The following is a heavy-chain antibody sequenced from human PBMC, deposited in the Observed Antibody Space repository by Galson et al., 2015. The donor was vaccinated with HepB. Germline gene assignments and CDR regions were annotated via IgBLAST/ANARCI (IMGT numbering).Heavy chain of an antibody. CDR2: IYHSGST. D-gene: IGHD3-16*02. CDR3: ASRSNYVWGNYRYPLGD. V-gene: IGHV4-4*02. CDR1: GGSISSSNW. J-gene: IGHJ4*02. Sequence: TLSLTCAVSGGSISSSNWWSWVRQPPGKGLEWIGEIYHSGSTNYNPSLKSRVTISVDKSKNQFSLKLSSVTAADTAVYYCASRSNYVWGNYRYPLGDWGQGTLVSVSS.